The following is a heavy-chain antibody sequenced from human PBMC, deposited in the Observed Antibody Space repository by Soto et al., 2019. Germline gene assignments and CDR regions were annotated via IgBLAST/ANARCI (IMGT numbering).Heavy chain of an antibody. D-gene: IGHD1-20*01. Sequence: SETLSLTCAVYGGSFSGYYWSWIRQPPGKGLEWIGEINHTGSTNYNPSLKSRVTISVDTAKNQFSLNLTSVTAADTAMYFCARRPSISYAFNLWGQGTMVTVSS. CDR2: INHTGST. CDR3: ARRPSISYAFNL. J-gene: IGHJ3*01. V-gene: IGHV4-34*01. CDR1: GGSFSGYY.